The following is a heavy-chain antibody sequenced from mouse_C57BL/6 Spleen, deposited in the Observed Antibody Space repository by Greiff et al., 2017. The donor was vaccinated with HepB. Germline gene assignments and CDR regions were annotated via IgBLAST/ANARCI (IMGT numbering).Heavy chain of an antibody. Sequence: QVQLKQSGAELVKPGASVKLSCKASGYTFTEYTIHWVKQRSGQGLEWIGWFYPGSGSIKYNEKFKDKATLTADKSSSTVYMELSRLTSEDSAVYFCARHGFGYYGSSSNWYFDVWGTGTTVTVSS. V-gene: IGHV1-62-2*01. D-gene: IGHD1-1*01. CDR3: ARHGFGYYGSSSNWYFDV. CDR1: GYTFTEYT. J-gene: IGHJ1*03. CDR2: FYPGSGSI.